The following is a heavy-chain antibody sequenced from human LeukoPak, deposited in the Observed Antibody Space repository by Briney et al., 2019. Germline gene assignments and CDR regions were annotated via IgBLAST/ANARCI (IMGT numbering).Heavy chain of an antibody. CDR2: INNDGTST. V-gene: IGHV3-74*01. J-gene: IGHJ4*02. D-gene: IGHD3-16*02. CDR3: AKERAGYTNPYYFDY. Sequence: GGCLRLSCAASGFTFSSYWMHWVRQAPGKGLVCGSRINNDGTSTTYADSVKGRFTISRDNAKNTLYLQMNSLRAEDTAVYYCAKERAGYTNPYYFDYWGQGTLVTVSS. CDR1: GFTFSSYW.